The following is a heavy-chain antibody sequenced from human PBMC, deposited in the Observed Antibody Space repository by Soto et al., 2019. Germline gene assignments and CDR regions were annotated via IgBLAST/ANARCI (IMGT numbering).Heavy chain of an antibody. CDR2: ISGSGASI. V-gene: IGHV3-23*01. J-gene: IGHJ6*02. D-gene: IGHD2-2*03. CDR3: AKGVDIVVVPADTLYYGMDV. Sequence: EVQLLESGGGLVQPGGSLRLSCAASGFTFSSYAVSWVRQAPGKGLEWVSAISGSGASIYYADSVKGRFTISRDNSKNTLHLQMNSLRAEDTAVYYCAKGVDIVVVPADTLYYGMDVWGQGTTVTVSS. CDR1: GFTFSSYA.